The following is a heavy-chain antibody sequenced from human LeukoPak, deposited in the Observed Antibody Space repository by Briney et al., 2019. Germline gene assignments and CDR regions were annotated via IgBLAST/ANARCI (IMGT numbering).Heavy chain of an antibody. D-gene: IGHD3-10*01. CDR1: GYTFTGYY. CDR2: INPNSGGT. J-gene: IGHJ4*02. Sequence: ASVKVSCKAPGYTFTGYYMHWVRQAPGQGLEWMGWINPNSGGTNYAQKFQGRVTMTRDTSISTAYMELSRLRSDDTAVYYCARDRITMVRGVTSSYWGQGTLVTVSS. CDR3: ARDRITMVRGVTSSY. V-gene: IGHV1-2*02.